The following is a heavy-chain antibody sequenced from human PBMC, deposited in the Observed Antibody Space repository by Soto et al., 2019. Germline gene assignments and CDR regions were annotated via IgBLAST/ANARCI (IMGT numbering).Heavy chain of an antibody. V-gene: IGHV3-33*01. CDR1: GFTFSSYG. D-gene: IGHD6-19*01. Sequence: QVQLVESGGGVVQPGRSLRLSCAASGFTFSSYGMHWVRQAPGKGLEWVAVIWYDGSNKYYADSVKGRFTISRDNSKNTLYLQMNSLRAEDTAVYYCARDQTVAGRGFDYWGQGTLVTVSS. J-gene: IGHJ4*02. CDR3: ARDQTVAGRGFDY. CDR2: IWYDGSNK.